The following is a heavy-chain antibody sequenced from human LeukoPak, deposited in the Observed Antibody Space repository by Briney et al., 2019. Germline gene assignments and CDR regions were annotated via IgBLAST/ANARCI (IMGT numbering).Heavy chain of an antibody. J-gene: IGHJ4*02. Sequence: GTLSLTCTVSGDSINSLDLWSWVRQPPGKGLEWIGEMYLSGTTHSNPSVKSRVTIPIDKSKNQFFLNLSSVTAADTAVYYCAGLVGRYSSGLYYYYFDYWGQGTLVTVSS. V-gene: IGHV4-4*02. D-gene: IGHD3-22*01. CDR2: MYLSGTT. CDR3: AGLVGRYSSGLYYYYFDY. CDR1: GDSINSLDL.